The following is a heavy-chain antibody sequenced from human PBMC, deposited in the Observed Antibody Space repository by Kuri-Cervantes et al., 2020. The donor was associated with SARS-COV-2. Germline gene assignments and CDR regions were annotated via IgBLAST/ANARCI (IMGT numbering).Heavy chain of an antibody. D-gene: IGHD1-26*01. CDR3: AKDPTRNSGSDFDY. CDR1: DFTFNTYA. J-gene: IGHJ4*02. CDR2: ISSGGDRT. V-gene: IGHV3-23*01. Sequence: GESLKISCAASDFTFNTYAMGWVRQAPGKGLEWVSVISSGGDRTYYADSVTGRFTISRDNSKNTLYLQMNSLRAEDTAVYYCAKDPTRNSGSDFDYWGQGTPVTVSS.